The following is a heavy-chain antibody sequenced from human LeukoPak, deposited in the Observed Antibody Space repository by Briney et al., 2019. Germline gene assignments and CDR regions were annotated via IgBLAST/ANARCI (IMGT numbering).Heavy chain of an antibody. D-gene: IGHD3-10*01. V-gene: IGHV3-73*01. CDR3: ASLYGSGKRWVDP. CDR2: IRSKANSYTT. CDR1: GFTFSGSA. Sequence: GGSLRLSCAASGFTFSGSAMHWVRQASGKGLEWVGRIRSKANSYTTEYAASVKGRFTISRDDSKNSLYLQMNSLKTEDTAVYYCASLYGSGKRWVDPWGQGTLVTVSS. J-gene: IGHJ5*02.